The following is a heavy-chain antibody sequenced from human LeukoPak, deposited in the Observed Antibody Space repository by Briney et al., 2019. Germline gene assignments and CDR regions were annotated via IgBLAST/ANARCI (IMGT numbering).Heavy chain of an antibody. J-gene: IGHJ5*02. CDR2: ISYDGSNK. CDR3: ARDPTTVTTGDWFDP. Sequence: GGSLRLSCAASGFTFSSYAMHWVRQAPGKGLEWVAVISYDGSNKYYADSVTGRFTISRDNSKNTLYLQMNSLRAEDTAVYYCARDPTTVTTGDWFDPWGQGTLVTVSS. V-gene: IGHV3-30*04. D-gene: IGHD4-17*01. CDR1: GFTFSSYA.